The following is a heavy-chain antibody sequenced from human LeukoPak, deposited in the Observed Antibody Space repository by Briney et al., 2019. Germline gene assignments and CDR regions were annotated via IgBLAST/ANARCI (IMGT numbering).Heavy chain of an antibody. CDR1: GFTVSSNY. CDR2: INSGGST. V-gene: IGHV3-53*01. CDR3: ARDRGGSGWTDAFDI. D-gene: IGHD6-19*01. Sequence: GGSLRLSCAASGFTVSSNYMSWVRQAPGKGLEWVSAINSGGSTYYADSVKGRFTISRDNSKNTLYLQMNSLRAEDTAVYYCARDRGGSGWTDAFDIWGQGTMVTVSS. J-gene: IGHJ3*02.